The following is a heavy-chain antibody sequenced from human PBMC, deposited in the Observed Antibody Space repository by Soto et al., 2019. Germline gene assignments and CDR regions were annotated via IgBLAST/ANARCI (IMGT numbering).Heavy chain of an antibody. CDR1: GFTFSTYG. CDR3: AKDPATIAVAGTFDY. J-gene: IGHJ4*02. CDR2: ISGSGGST. V-gene: IGHV3-23*01. D-gene: IGHD6-19*01. Sequence: EVQLLESGGGLVQPGGSLRLSCAASGFTFSTYGMSWVRQAPGKGLEWVSIISGSGGSTYYADTVKGRFTISRDKSKNTLYLQMNSLRAEDTAVYYCAKDPATIAVAGTFDYWGQGTLVIVSS.